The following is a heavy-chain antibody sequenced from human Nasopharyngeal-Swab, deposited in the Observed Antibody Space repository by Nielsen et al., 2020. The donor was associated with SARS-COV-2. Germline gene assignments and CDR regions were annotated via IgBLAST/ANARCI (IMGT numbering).Heavy chain of an antibody. CDR2: IYYSGST. V-gene: IGHV4-59*13. CDR1: GGSISRYY. J-gene: IGHJ4*02. CDR3: ARDRTGYGSLNYFDY. Sequence: SETLPLTCTVSGGSISRYYWSWIRQPPGKGLEWIGYIYYSGSTKYNPSLKSRVTISIDTSKNQFSLKLSSVTAADTAVYYCARDRTGYGSLNYFDYWGQGTLVTVSS. D-gene: IGHD3-10*01.